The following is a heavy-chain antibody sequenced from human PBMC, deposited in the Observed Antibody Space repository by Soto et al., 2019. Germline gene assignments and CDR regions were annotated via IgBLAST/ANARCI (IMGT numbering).Heavy chain of an antibody. Sequence: EVHLLESGGGLVQPGGSLRLSCAASGFTFSTYAMSWVRQAPGKGLEWVSAISGSGGSTYYADPVKGRFTISRDNSKNTLYLQRNSLRAEDTAVHYCARGLGYCSSTSCYIWFDYWGQGTLVTVSS. D-gene: IGHD2-2*02. CDR2: ISGSGGST. V-gene: IGHV3-23*01. CDR3: ARGLGYCSSTSCYIWFDY. CDR1: GFTFSTYA. J-gene: IGHJ4*02.